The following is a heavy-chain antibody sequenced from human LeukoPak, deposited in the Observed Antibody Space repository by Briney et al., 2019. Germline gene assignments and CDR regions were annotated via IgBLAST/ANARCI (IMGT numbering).Heavy chain of an antibody. CDR2: TNPNSGGT. V-gene: IGHV1-2*02. D-gene: IGHD5-12*01. CDR1: GYTFTGYY. Sequence: GASVKVSCTASGYTFTGYYMHWVRQAPGQGLEWMGWTNPNSGGTSYAQKFQGRVTMTRDTSVTTAYMELSRLRSDDTAVYYCARYSGYDEPFEYWGQGTLVTVSS. J-gene: IGHJ4*02. CDR3: ARYSGYDEPFEY.